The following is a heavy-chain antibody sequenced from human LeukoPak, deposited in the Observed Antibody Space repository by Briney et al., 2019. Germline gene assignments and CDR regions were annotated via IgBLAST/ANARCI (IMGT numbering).Heavy chain of an antibody. D-gene: IGHD4-17*01. J-gene: IGHJ1*01. CDR1: GFTFSAYS. CDR2: ISRNSRHV. Sequence: GGSLRLSCRASGFTFSAYSMNWVRQAPGKGLEWVSSISRNSRHVYYADSVKGRFSISREDAVNSVFLQMNGLTAEDTALYYCVRDMSTATTCYLQHWGQGTLVTVSS. CDR3: VRDMSTATTCYLQH. V-gene: IGHV3-21*06.